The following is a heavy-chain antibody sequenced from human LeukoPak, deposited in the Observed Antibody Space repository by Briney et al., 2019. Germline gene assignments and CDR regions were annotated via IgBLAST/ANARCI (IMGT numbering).Heavy chain of an antibody. CDR2: IWYDGSKK. CDR3: ARLSGSFLDY. V-gene: IGHV3-33*01. CDR1: GFTFSRDG. Sequence: GGSLRLSCAASGFTFSRDGMHWVRQAPGKGLGWVAVIWYDGSKKYYADSVKGQFTISRDKSKNTLYLQMNSLRAEDTAVYYCARLSGSFLDYWGQGTLVTVSS. J-gene: IGHJ4*02. D-gene: IGHD1-26*01.